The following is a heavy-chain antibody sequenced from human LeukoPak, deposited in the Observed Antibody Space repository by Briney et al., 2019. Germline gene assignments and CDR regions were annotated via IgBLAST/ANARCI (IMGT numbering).Heavy chain of an antibody. D-gene: IGHD3-22*01. J-gene: IGHJ3*02. CDR2: ISPDGSTG. V-gene: IGHV3-30*18. CDR3: AKDDHYDTSGHGWVFDI. CDR1: GFTFTSYS. Sequence: PGGSLRLSCAASGFTFTSYSMHWVRQAPGKGLEWVAFISPDGSTGNYADSVKGRFTISRDNSKNTVYLQINSLRPEDTALYHCAKDDHYDTSGHGWVFDIWGQGTVVTVSS.